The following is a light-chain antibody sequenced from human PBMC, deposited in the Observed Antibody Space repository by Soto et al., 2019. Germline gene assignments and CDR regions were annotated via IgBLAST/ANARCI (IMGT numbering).Light chain of an antibody. CDR3: QQSNNHPIS. CDR1: QSISTW. J-gene: IGKJ5*01. V-gene: IGKV1-5*03. CDR2: EAS. Sequence: DIQMTPSPSTPPPSVGDRVTNTCPANQSISTWLAWYQQKPGKAPKLLIYEASSLESGVPSRFSGSGSGTEFTLTISSLQPEDFATYYCQQSNNHPISFGQGTRLEIK.